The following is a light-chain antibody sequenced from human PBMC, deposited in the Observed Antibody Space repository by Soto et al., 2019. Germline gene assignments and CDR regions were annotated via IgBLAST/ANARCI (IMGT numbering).Light chain of an antibody. J-gene: IGLJ3*02. Sequence: QSVLTQPPSVSGAPGQRVTISCTGSSSNIGGGFDVHWYQQVPGTAPKLLIYGTTNRPSGVPDRISGSKSGPSVSLAITGLQTEDEAYYYCQFFDNSLNGLVFGGGTKLTVL. CDR1: SSNIGGGFD. CDR3: QFFDNSLNGLV. V-gene: IGLV1-40*01. CDR2: GTT.